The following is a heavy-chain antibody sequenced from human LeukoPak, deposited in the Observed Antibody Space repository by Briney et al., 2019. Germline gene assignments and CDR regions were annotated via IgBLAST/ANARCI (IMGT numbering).Heavy chain of an antibody. V-gene: IGHV3-49*04. CDR3: TRAADFWTYMNV. D-gene: IGHD3/OR15-3a*01. CDR1: GFTFGDYA. J-gene: IGHJ6*03. Sequence: PGRSLRLSCTASGFTFGDYAMSWVRQAPGKGGEGVGFIRSKAYGGTTEYAASVKGRFTISRDDSRSTAYLQMNSLETEYTAVYYCTRAADFWTYMNVWGKGTTVTVSS. CDR2: IRSKAYGGTT.